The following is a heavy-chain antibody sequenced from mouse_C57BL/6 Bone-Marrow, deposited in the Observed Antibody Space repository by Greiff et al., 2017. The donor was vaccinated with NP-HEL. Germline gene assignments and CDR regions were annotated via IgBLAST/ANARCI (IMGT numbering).Heavy chain of an antibody. J-gene: IGHJ4*01. D-gene: IGHD2-2*01. V-gene: IGHV14-1*01. CDR1: GFNIKDYY. Sequence: VQLQQSGAELVRPGASVKLSCTASGFNIKDYYMHWVKQRPEQGLEWIGRIDPEDGDTEYAPKFQGKATMTADTSSHTAYLQLSSLTSEDTAVYYCTTSVTTDYYAMDYWGQGTSVTVSS. CDR3: TTSVTTDYYAMDY. CDR2: IDPEDGDT.